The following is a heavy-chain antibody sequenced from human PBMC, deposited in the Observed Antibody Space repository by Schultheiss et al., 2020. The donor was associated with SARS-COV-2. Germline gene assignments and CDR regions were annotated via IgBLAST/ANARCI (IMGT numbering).Heavy chain of an antibody. CDR2: IYTSGST. D-gene: IGHD2-15*01. J-gene: IGHJ4*02. V-gene: IGHV4-4*07. CDR1: GGSISSYY. Sequence: SETLSLTCTVSGGSISSYYWSWIRQPPGKGLEWIGRIYTSGSTNYNPSLKSRVTISVDTSKNQFSLKLSSVTAADTAVYYCARGGSLKWAFGYWGQGTLVTVSS. CDR3: ARGGSLKWAFGY.